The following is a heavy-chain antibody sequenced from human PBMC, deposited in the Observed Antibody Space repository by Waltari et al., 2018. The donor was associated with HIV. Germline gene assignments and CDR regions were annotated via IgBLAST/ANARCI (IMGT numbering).Heavy chain of an antibody. V-gene: IGHV1-8*01. CDR3: VRAAIYSRGCFDY. CDR2: MNPNGGDT. J-gene: IGHJ4*02. Sequence: QVQLVQSGAEVKKPGASVTVSCKASGYTFTSYDINWVRQATGQGLEWMGWMNPNGGDTGYAQKFQGRITRTSNTSISTVYMELSSLTSEETAVYYCVRAAIYSRGCFDYWGQGTLVTVSS. D-gene: IGHD6-19*01. CDR1: GYTFTSYD.